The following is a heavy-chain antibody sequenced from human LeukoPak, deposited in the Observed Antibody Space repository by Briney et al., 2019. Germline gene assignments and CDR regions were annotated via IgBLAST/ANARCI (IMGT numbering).Heavy chain of an antibody. V-gene: IGHV1-46*01. J-gene: IGHJ4*02. CDR1: GYTFTFYY. D-gene: IGHD1-26*01. CDR2: INPNDGST. Sequence: ASVKVSCKASGYTFTFYYIHWVRQAPGQGLEWMGIINPNDGSTSYAQKFQGRVTMTRDTSTSTVYMELSSLRSEDTAVYYCAGRDDGGSYYSGDYWGQGTLVTVSS. CDR3: AGRDDGGSYYSGDY.